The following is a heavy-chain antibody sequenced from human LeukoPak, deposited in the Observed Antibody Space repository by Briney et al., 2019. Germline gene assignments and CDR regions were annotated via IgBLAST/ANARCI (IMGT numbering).Heavy chain of an antibody. Sequence: GSLRLSCVASGFSFGNYAMSWVRQAPGKGLQWVSQISGTGGATWYAGFARDRFTISRDNSKKTLYLQMSGLRVEDTAMCYCVKDPRDTYGTNWFVSWGQGTLLIVSS. D-gene: IGHD2-21*01. CDR2: ISGTGGAT. J-gene: IGHJ5*01. CDR3: VKDPRDTYGTNWFVS. V-gene: IGHV3-23*01. CDR1: GFSFGNYA.